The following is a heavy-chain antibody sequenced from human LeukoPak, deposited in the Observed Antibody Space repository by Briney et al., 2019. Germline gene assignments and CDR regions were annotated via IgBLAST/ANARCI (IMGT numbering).Heavy chain of an antibody. D-gene: IGHD3-10*01. V-gene: IGHV4-34*01. CDR2: IYYSGST. CDR1: SGSFSGYY. J-gene: IGHJ4*02. CDR3: ASSTMVRGDTFDY. Sequence: PSETLSLTCAVYSGSFSGYYWGWIRQPPGKGLEWIGSIYYSGSTYYNPSLKSRVTISVDKSKNQFSLKLSSVTAADTAVYYCASSTMVRGDTFDYWGQGTLVTVSS.